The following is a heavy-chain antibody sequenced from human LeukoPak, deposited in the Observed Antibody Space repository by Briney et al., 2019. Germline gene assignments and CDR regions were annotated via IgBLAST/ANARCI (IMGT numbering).Heavy chain of an antibody. CDR1: GYSISSGYY. J-gene: IGHJ5*02. Sequence: SETLSLTCAVSGYSISSGYYWGWIRQPPGKGLEWIGSIYHSGSTYYNPSLKSRVTMSVDTSKNQFSLKLSSVTAADTALYYCARRISGAWFDPWGRGTLVTVSS. CDR3: ARRISGAWFDP. D-gene: IGHD2-15*01. CDR2: IYHSGST. V-gene: IGHV4-38-2*01.